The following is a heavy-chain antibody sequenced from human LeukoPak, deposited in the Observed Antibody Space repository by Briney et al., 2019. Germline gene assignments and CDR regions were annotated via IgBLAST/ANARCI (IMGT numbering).Heavy chain of an antibody. D-gene: IGHD4-17*01. CDR2: ISGSGNRT. Sequence: GGSLRLSCAASGFTFSSYAMSWVRQAPGKGLEWVSSISGSGNRTYYADSVKGRFTISRDNSKNTLYLQMNSLRAEDTAVYYCARGASDYGDTNFDYWGQGTLVTVSS. V-gene: IGHV3-23*01. CDR1: GFTFSSYA. J-gene: IGHJ4*02. CDR3: ARGASDYGDTNFDY.